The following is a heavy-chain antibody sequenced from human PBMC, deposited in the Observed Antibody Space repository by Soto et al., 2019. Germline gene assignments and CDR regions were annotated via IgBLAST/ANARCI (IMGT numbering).Heavy chain of an antibody. D-gene: IGHD6-6*01. CDR2: INPSGST. V-gene: IGHV4-34*01. J-gene: IGHJ4*02. CDR1: GGSFSAYY. CDR3: ARTSRFEY. Sequence: QVLLQQWGAGLLKPSETLSLTCAVYGGSFSAYYWSWIRQPPGKGLEWIGEINPSGSTNYNPSLKSRVTISVDTSKNQFSLKLSSVTAADTAVYYCARTSRFEYWGQGTLVTVSS.